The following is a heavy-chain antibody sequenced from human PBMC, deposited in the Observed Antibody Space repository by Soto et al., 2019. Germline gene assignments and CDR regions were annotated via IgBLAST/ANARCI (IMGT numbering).Heavy chain of an antibody. J-gene: IGHJ4*02. Sequence: VASVKVSCKASGYTFTSYGISWVRQAPGQGLEWMGWISAYNGNTNYAQKLQGRVTMTTDTSTSTAYMELRSLRSDDTAVYYCARLHRYCSGGSCSWDFDYWGQGTLVTVSS. V-gene: IGHV1-18*01. CDR3: ARLHRYCSGGSCSWDFDY. CDR2: ISAYNGNT. D-gene: IGHD2-15*01. CDR1: GYTFTSYG.